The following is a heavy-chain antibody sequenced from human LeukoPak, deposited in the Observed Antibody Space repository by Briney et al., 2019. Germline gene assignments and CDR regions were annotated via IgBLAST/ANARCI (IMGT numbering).Heavy chain of an antibody. CDR1: GFTFSSYE. J-gene: IGHJ4*02. CDR2: ISSSGSTI. D-gene: IGHD6-13*01. V-gene: IGHV3-48*03. Sequence: GGSLRLSCAASGFTFSSYEMNWVRQAPGKGLEWVSYISSSGSTIYYADSVKGRFTISRDNAKNSLYLQMSSLRAEDTAVYYCAREVAAAGSPFDYWVQGTLVTVSS. CDR3: AREVAAAGSPFDY.